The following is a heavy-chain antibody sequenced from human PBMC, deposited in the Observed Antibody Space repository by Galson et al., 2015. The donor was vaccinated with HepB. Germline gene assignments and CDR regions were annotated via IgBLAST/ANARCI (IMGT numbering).Heavy chain of an antibody. CDR1: GFTFSRYG. J-gene: IGHJ2*01. Sequence: SLRLSCAASGFTFSRYGLHWVRQAPGKGLEWVALISYDGANIYYRDSVQGRFTISRDSSRNTLYLQMDSLRAEDTAVYYCARDRGSCDGDCYQGGRFGADWYFDLWGRGTLVTVSS. D-gene: IGHD2-21*02. CDR2: ISYDGANI. V-gene: IGHV3-30*03. CDR3: ARDRGSCDGDCYQGGRFGADWYFDL.